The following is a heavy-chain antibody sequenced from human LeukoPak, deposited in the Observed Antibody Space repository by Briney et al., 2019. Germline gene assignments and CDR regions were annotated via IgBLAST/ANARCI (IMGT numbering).Heavy chain of an antibody. CDR2: IYYSGST. V-gene: IGHV4-59*04. J-gene: IGHJ4*02. CDR3: TRVYSGTDC. Sequence: SETLSLTCTVSGGSISSYYWSWIRQPPGKGLEWIGNIYYSGSTYYNPSLKSRVSISVDTSKNQFSLRLTSVTAADTAVYYCTRVYSGTDCWGQGTLVTVSS. D-gene: IGHD1-26*01. CDR1: GGSISSYY.